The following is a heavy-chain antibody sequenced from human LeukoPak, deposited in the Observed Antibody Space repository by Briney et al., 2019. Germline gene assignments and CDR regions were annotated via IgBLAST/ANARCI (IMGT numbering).Heavy chain of an antibody. Sequence: SETLSLTCAVYGGSFSSYYWSWVRQPPGKGLEWFGEINQSGTINYNPSLESRVTMSVDTSRNQLSLNLFSVTAADTAVYYCTANPHRDGPLNYWGQGILVTVSS. CDR1: GGSFSSYY. J-gene: IGHJ4*02. D-gene: IGHD5-24*01. V-gene: IGHV4-34*01. CDR3: TANPHRDGPLNY. CDR2: INQSGTI.